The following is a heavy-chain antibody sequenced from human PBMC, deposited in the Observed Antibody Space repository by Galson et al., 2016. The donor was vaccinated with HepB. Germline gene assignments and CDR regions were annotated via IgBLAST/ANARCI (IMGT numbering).Heavy chain of an antibody. V-gene: IGHV3-23*01. CDR3: AKVLGGRTEQFALGGFDY. J-gene: IGHJ4*02. D-gene: IGHD6-6*01. CDR2: ISASGGST. CDR1: GFTFSNYA. Sequence: SLRLSCAVSGFTFSNYALSWVRQAPGKGLEWVSGISASGGSTYYTDSVKGRFTISRDNSKNTLFLQMNSLRAEDTAVYYCAKVLGGRTEQFALGGFDYWGQGTLVTVSS.